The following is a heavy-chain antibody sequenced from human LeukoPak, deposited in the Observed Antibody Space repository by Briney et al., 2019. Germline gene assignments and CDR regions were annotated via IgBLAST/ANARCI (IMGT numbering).Heavy chain of an antibody. CDR2: ISYDGSNK. CDR1: GFTFSSYA. CDR3: ARDSPHYYYYGMDV. J-gene: IGHJ6*02. Sequence: PGGSLRLSCAASGFTFSSYAMHWVRQAPGKGLEWVAVISYDGSNKYYADSVKGRFTISRDNSKNTLYLQMNSLRAEDTAVYYCARDSPHYYYYGMDVWGQGTKVTVSS. V-gene: IGHV3-30-3*01.